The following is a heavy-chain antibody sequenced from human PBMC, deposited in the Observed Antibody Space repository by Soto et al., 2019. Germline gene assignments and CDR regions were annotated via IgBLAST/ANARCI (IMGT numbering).Heavy chain of an antibody. Sequence: SETLSLTCAVSGGSISSSNWWSWVRQPPGKGLEWIGEIYHSGSTNYNPSLKSRVTISIDRSKNQFSLKLSSVTAADTAVYYCATAYCGGDCYRYASFDIWGQGTMVTVSS. J-gene: IGHJ3*02. CDR2: IYHSGST. V-gene: IGHV4-4*02. D-gene: IGHD2-21*02. CDR3: ATAYCGGDCYRYASFDI. CDR1: GGSISSSNW.